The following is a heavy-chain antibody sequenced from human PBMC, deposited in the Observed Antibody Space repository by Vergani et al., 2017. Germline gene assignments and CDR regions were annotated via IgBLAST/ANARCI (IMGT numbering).Heavy chain of an antibody. Sequence: QVQLVQSGAEVKKPGSSVKVSCKASGGTFSSYAISWVRQAPGQGLEWMGRIIPIFGTANYAQKFQGRVTITADESTSTAYMELSSLRSEDTAVYYCARDRAIAVACTVGGGGGGYYGMDVWGQGTTVTVSS. J-gene: IGHJ6*02. D-gene: IGHD6-19*01. CDR1: GGTFSSYA. CDR3: ARDRAIAVACTVGGGGGGYYGMDV. V-gene: IGHV1-69*13. CDR2: IIPIFGTA.